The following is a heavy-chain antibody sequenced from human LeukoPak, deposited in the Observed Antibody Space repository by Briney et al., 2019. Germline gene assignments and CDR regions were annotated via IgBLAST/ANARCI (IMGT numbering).Heavy chain of an antibody. V-gene: IGHV3-64*01. Sequence: GGSLRLSRAASGFTFSIPWMSWARQAPGEGLEYVSSIRSNGGSTYYANSVKGRFTISRDNSKNTLYLQMGSLRAEDKAVYYCARSYYGSGSYPTDYYYGMDVWGQGTTVTVSS. CDR2: IRSNGGST. J-gene: IGHJ6*02. D-gene: IGHD3-10*01. CDR1: GFTFSIPW. CDR3: ARSYYGSGSYPTDYYYGMDV.